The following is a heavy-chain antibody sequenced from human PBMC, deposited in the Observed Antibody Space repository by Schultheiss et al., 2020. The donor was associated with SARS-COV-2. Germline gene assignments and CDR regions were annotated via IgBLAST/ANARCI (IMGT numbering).Heavy chain of an antibody. CDR3: ARDRGDGQCSYCGMDV. V-gene: IGHV4-61*01. J-gene: IGHJ6*02. D-gene: IGHD2-8*01. Sequence: SETLSLTCTVSGGSVSSGSYYWSWIRQPPGKGLEWIGYIYYSGSTNYNPSLKSRVTISVDTSKNQFSLKLSSVTAADTAVYYCARDRGDGQCSYCGMDVWGQGTTVTVSS. CDR2: IYYSGST. CDR1: GGSVSSGSYY.